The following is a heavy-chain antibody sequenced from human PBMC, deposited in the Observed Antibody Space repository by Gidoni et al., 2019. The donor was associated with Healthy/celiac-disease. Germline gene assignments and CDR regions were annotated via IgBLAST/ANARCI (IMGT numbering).Heavy chain of an antibody. CDR2: IGTAVDT. CDR3: ARDKQQLDGNYYGMDV. V-gene: IGHV3-13*04. CDR1: GFTFISYD. J-gene: IGHJ6*02. Sequence: EVQLVESGGGLVQPGGSLRLSCAASGFTFISYDLHWVRQATGKGLEWVSAIGTAVDTYYPGSVTCRFTISRENAKNSLYLQMNSLRAGDTAVYYCARDKQQLDGNYYGMDVWGQGTTVTVSS. D-gene: IGHD6-13*01.